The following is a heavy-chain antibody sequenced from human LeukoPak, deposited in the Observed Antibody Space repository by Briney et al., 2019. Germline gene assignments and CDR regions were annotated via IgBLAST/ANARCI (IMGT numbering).Heavy chain of an antibody. J-gene: IGHJ5*02. CDR1: GYTFTSYY. CDR2: INPSGGST. Sequence: ASVKVSCKASGYTFTSYYMHWVRQAPGQGLEWMGIINPSGGSTSYAQEFQGRVTMTRDTSTSTVYMELSSLRSEDTAVYYCARDSSTMVRGVIGGTWFDPWGQGTLVTVSS. D-gene: IGHD3-10*01. V-gene: IGHV1-46*01. CDR3: ARDSSTMVRGVIGGTWFDP.